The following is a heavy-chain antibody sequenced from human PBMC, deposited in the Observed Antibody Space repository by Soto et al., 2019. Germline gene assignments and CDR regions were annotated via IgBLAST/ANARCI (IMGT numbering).Heavy chain of an antibody. CDR1: GFTFSSYA. Sequence: GGSLRLSCAASGFTFSSYAMSWVRQAPGKGLEWVSAISGSGGSTYYADSVKGRFTISRDNSKNTLYLQMNSLRAEDTAVYYCAKAYINDFWRRTIGGSGYYGMDVWGQGTTVTVSS. CDR2: ISGSGGST. J-gene: IGHJ6*02. CDR3: AKAYINDFWRRTIGGSGYYGMDV. V-gene: IGHV3-23*01. D-gene: IGHD3-3*01.